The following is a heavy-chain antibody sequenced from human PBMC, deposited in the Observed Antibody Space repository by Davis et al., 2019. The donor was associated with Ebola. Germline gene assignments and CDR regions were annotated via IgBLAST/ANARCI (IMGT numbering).Heavy chain of an antibody. D-gene: IGHD4-17*01. V-gene: IGHV4-39*01. CDR2: IYYSGST. CDR1: GGSISSSSYY. Sequence: GSLRLSCTVSGGSISSSSYYWGWIRQPPGKGLEWIGSIYYSGSTNYNPSLKSRVTISVDTSKNQFSLKLSSVTAADTAVYYCARHGGRGDYFVDIWGQGTMVTVSS. CDR3: ARHGGRGDYFVDI. J-gene: IGHJ3*02.